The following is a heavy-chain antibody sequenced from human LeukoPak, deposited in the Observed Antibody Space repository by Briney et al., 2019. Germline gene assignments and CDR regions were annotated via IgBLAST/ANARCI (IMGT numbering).Heavy chain of an antibody. CDR2: ISSSSSYI. D-gene: IGHD5-12*01. CDR3: GRLATNGGYGY. V-gene: IGHV3-21*01. CDR1: GFTFSSYS. J-gene: IGHJ4*02. Sequence: PGGSLRLSCAASGFTFSSYSMNWVRQAPGKGLEWVSSISSSSSYIYYAGSVKGRFTISRDNAKNSLYLQMNSLRTEDTAVYYCGRLATNGGYGYWGQGTLVTVSS.